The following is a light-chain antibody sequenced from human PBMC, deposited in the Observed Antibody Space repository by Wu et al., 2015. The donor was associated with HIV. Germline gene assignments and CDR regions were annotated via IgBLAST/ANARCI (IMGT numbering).Light chain of an antibody. CDR2: KAS. CDR1: QSISSW. V-gene: IGKV1-5*03. CDR3: QKYNTAPWT. J-gene: IGKJ1*01. Sequence: DIQMTQSPSTLSASVGDRVTITCRASQSISSWLAWYQQKPGKAPKLLIYKASSLESGVPSRFSGSGSGTDFTLTISSLQPEDVATYYCQKYNTAPWTFGQGTKVEMK.